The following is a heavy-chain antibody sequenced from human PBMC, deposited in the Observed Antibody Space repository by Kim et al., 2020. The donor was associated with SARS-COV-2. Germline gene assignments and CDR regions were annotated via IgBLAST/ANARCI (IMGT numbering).Heavy chain of an antibody. J-gene: IGHJ4*02. CDR3: ARGLVGYSTD. CDR2: LYPGGTA. CDR1: GFSVINNY. V-gene: IGHV3-53*01. Sequence: GGSLRLSCAASGFSVINNYMAWVRQSPGKGLEWISHLYPGGTAFYADSVRGRFTVSRDNSKNTLYLQINSLRVEDTAVYFCARGLVGYSTDWGQGDLVTVSS. D-gene: IGHD1-26*01.